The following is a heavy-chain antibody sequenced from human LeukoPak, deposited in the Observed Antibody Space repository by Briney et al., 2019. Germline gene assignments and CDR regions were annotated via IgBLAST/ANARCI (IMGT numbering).Heavy chain of an antibody. D-gene: IGHD6-19*01. J-gene: IGHJ4*02. CDR3: ARIAAVAGAYYFDY. CDR1: GYTFTSYG. Sequence: GASVKVSCTASGYTFTSYGISWVRQAPGQGLEWMGWISAYNGNTNYAQKLQGRVTMTTDTSTSTAYMELRSLRSDDTAVYYCARIAAVAGAYYFDYWGQGTLVTVSS. V-gene: IGHV1-18*01. CDR2: ISAYNGNT.